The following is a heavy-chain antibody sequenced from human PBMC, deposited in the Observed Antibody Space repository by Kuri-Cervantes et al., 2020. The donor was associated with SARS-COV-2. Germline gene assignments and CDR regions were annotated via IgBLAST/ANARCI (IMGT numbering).Heavy chain of an antibody. V-gene: IGHV3-30*02. CDR1: GFTFSSYA. D-gene: IGHD2-15*01. CDR2: IRYDGSNK. Sequence: GESLKISCAASGFTFSSYAMHWVRQAPGKGLEWVAFIRYDGSNKYYADSVKGRFTISRDNSKNTLNLQMNSLRAEDTAIYYCAKDQHGIVVVVAAIEYWGQGTLVTVSS. CDR3: AKDQHGIVVVVAAIEY. J-gene: IGHJ4*02.